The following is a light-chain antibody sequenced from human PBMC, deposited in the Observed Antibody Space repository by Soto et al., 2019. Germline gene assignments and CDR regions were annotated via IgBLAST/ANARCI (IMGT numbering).Light chain of an antibody. CDR2: ASS. J-gene: IGKJ4*01. V-gene: IGKV3D-15*01. Sequence: VMTQSPANLSVSPGEGVTLFCRASQNVASNIAWYQVKPAQPPRLLIYASSTRATGIPATFSGSGSGTQFSLTISSLQSEDSAVYYCQQYYHWGLSFGGGTKV. CDR3: QQYYHWGLS. CDR1: QNVASN.